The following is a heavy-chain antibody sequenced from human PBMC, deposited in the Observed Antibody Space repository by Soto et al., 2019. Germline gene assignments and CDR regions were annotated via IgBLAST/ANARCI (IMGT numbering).Heavy chain of an antibody. D-gene: IGHD6-13*01. CDR3: ASNQGKGSSSWYGGSYRRPQLHGVWFDP. Sequence: PSETLSLTCSVSGGSISSSSYYWGWIRQPPGKGLEWIGSIYYSGSTYYNPSLKSRVTISVDTSKNQFSLKLSSVTVADTAVYYCASNQGKGSSSWYGGSYRRPQLHGVWFDPWGQGTLVTVSS. CDR1: GGSISSSSYY. J-gene: IGHJ5*02. CDR2: IYYSGST. V-gene: IGHV4-39*07.